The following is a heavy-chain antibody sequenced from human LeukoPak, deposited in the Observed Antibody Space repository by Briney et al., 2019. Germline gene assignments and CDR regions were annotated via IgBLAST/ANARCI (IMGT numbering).Heavy chain of an antibody. Sequence: PSETLSLTCTVSGGSISSYYWSWIRQPPGKGLEWIGYIYYTGSTNYNPSLKSRVTISVDTSKNQFSLKLSSVAAADTAVYYCARDGWELLGTPVDYWGQGTLVTVSS. CDR3: ARDGWELLGTPVDY. CDR2: IYYTGST. D-gene: IGHD1-26*01. J-gene: IGHJ4*02. CDR1: GGSISSYY. V-gene: IGHV4-59*12.